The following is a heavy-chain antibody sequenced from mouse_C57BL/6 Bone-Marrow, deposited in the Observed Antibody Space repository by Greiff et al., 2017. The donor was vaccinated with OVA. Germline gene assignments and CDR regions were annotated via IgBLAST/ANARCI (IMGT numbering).Heavy chain of an antibody. J-gene: IGHJ3*01. V-gene: IGHV1-81*01. Sequence: VKLMESGAELARPGASVKLSCKASGYTFTSYGISWVKQRTGQGLEWIGEIYPRSGNTYYNEKFKGKVTLTADKSSSTAYMELRSLTSEDSAVYFCARRIGFAYWGQGTLVTVSA. CDR1: GYTFTSYG. CDR3: ARRIGFAY. CDR2: IYPRSGNT.